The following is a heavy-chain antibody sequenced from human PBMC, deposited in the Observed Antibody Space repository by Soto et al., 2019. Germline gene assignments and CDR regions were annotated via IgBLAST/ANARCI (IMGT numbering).Heavy chain of an antibody. J-gene: IGHJ4*02. D-gene: IGHD3-10*01. V-gene: IGHV3-74*01. CDR1: GFTFSSYW. CDR3: ARGAMGNYYNDY. CDR2: IKGDGIST. Sequence: EVQLVESGGGLVQSGGSLRLSCAASGFTFSSYWMHWVRQAPGKGLVWVSRIKGDGISTNYADSVKGRFTVSRDNATDTVFLQMNGLSADDTAVYYCARGAMGNYYNDYWGQGTLVTVSS.